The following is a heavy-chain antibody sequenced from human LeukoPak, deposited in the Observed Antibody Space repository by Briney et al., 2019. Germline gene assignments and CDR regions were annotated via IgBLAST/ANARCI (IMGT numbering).Heavy chain of an antibody. CDR1: GGTFSSYA. D-gene: IGHD3-10*01. J-gene: IGHJ3*02. CDR2: INPNSGGT. Sequence: GASVKVSCKASGGTFSSYAISWVRQAPGQGLEWMGWINPNSGGTNYAQKFQGRVTMTRDTSISTAYMELSRLRSDDTAVYYCARPNLYYYGSGRIDAFDIWGQGTMVTVSS. V-gene: IGHV1-2*02. CDR3: ARPNLYYYGSGRIDAFDI.